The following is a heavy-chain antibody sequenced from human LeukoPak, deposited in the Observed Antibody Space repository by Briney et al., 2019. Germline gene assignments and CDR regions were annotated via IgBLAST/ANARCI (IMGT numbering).Heavy chain of an antibody. CDR3: ARGVDYDECSGYSYFDY. CDR2: TRGSGGRT. V-gene: IGHV3-23*01. CDR1: GFTFSSFA. D-gene: IGHD3-22*01. Sequence: GRSLTPSCAASGFTFSSFAMSWVSQPPGRGLEWVSATRGSGGRTFYADSVKGGCTISRDKSQSTLYLQMNTLRAEDTAVYCCARGVDYDECSGYSYFDYWGQGTLVTVSS. J-gene: IGHJ4*02.